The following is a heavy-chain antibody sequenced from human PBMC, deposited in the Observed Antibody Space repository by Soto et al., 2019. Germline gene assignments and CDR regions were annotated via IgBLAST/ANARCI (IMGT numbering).Heavy chain of an antibody. Sequence: ASGKVSYKASGNTVPHYAMHWVRQAPGQRLEWMGWINGGNGNTYYSQHFQRRVTFTRDTSAGTVCMQLSSLTSVDTAVYYFARDDSGFSGSHYIDYFNYWGQGALVTVS. CDR1: GNTVPHYA. CDR3: ARDDSGFSGSHYIDYFNY. CDR2: INGGNGNT. D-gene: IGHD1-26*01. J-gene: IGHJ4*02. V-gene: IGHV1-3*01.